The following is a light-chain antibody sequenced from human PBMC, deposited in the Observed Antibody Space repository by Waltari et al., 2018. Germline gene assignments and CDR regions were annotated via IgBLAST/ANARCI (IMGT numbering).Light chain of an antibody. V-gene: IGLV2-14*03. J-gene: IGLJ1*01. CDR1: SIDVDGYNY. CDR2: DVS. CDR3: SSYTTSSTLD. Sequence: QSALTQPASVSGSPGQSITISCTGTSIDVDGYNYVSWYQQHPGRAHKLIIYDVSLRPSVVSNRFSGSKSGNTASLTISGLQGEDEGDYYCSSYTTSSTLDFGTWTEVTVL.